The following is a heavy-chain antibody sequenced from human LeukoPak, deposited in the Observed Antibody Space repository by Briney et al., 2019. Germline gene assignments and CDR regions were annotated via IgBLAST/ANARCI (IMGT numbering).Heavy chain of an antibody. Sequence: SETLSLTCTVSGGSISSSSYYWGWIRQPPGKGLEWVGSLYYSGNIFYNPSLKSRVTISVDTSKNRFSLKLSSVTAADTAVYYCARGYDSSGYPFDYWGQGTLVTVSS. V-gene: IGHV4-39*01. J-gene: IGHJ4*02. D-gene: IGHD3-22*01. CDR1: GGSISSSSYY. CDR2: LYYSGNI. CDR3: ARGYDSSGYPFDY.